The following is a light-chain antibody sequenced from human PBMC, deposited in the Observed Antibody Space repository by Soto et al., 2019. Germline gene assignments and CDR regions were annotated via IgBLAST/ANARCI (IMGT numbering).Light chain of an antibody. Sequence: QSVLTQPASVSGSPGQSITISCTGTSSDIGAYNFVSWYQQHPGKAPKLMLYDVNIRPSGVSNRFSGSKSGNTASLTISGLQAEDEADYYCTSWTTSTTMIFAGGTKVTLL. CDR1: SSDIGAYNF. J-gene: IGLJ2*01. V-gene: IGLV2-14*03. CDR2: DVN. CDR3: TSWTTSTTMI.